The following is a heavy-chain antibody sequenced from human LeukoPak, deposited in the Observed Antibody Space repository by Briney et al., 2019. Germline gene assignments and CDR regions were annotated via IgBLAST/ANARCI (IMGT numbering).Heavy chain of an antibody. J-gene: IGHJ3*02. CDR3: AKDLLRYYYDSSGPPRNDAFDI. D-gene: IGHD3-22*01. V-gene: IGHV3-21*04. CDR2: IRGDSTET. Sequence: GGSLRLSCEGSGFTFSSYSMIWVRQAPGKGLEWVSSIRGDSTETRHADSLMGRFTISRDNAKKSLYLQMNSLRAEDTAVYYCAKDLLRYYYDSSGPPRNDAFDIWGQGTMVTVSS. CDR1: GFTFSSYS.